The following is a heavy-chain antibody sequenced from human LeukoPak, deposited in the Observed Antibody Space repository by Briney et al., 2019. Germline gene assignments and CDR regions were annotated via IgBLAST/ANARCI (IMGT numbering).Heavy chain of an antibody. CDR1: GGSFSGYY. J-gene: IGHJ4*02. Sequence: PSETLSLTCAVYGGSFSGYYWSSIRQPPGKGLEWIGEINHSGSTNYNPSLKSRVTISVDTSKNQFSLKLSSVTAADTAVYYCARGRVGATAYWGQGTLVTVSS. D-gene: IGHD1-26*01. CDR2: INHSGST. CDR3: ARGRVGATAY. V-gene: IGHV4-34*01.